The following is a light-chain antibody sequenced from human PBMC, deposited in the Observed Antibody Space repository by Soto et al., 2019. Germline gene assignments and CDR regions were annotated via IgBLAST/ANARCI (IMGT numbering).Light chain of an antibody. CDR2: YDS. J-gene: IGLJ3*02. Sequence: SSELTQPPSVSVAPGKTARITCGGNNIGSKSVHWYQQKPGQAPVLVIYYDSDRPSGIPERFSGSNSGNTATLTISRVEAGDEADYYCQVWDSRSDHPWVFGGGTKVTVL. CDR1: NIGSKS. CDR3: QVWDSRSDHPWV. V-gene: IGLV3-21*04.